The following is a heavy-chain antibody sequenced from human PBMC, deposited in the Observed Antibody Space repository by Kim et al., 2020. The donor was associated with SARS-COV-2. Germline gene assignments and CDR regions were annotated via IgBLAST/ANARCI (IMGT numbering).Heavy chain of an antibody. D-gene: IGHD6-13*01. CDR1: GGSISSSSYY. V-gene: IGHV4-39*01. J-gene: IGHJ4*02. CDR2: IYYSGST. Sequence: SETLSLTYTVSGGSISSSSYYWGWIRQPPGKGLEWIGSIYYSGSTYYNPSLKSRVTISVDTSKNQFSLKLSSVTAADTAVYYCARTYIAAAGSPYFDYWGQGTLVTVSS. CDR3: ARTYIAAAGSPYFDY.